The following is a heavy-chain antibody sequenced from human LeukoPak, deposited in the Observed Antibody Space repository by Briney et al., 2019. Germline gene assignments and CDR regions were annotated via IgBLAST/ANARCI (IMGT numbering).Heavy chain of an antibody. Sequence: SETLSLTCTVSGGSFSSYYWSWVRQPPGKGLEWIGYIYYSASTNYNPSLNSRVTISVDTYKNQFSLRLSSVTAADTAIYYCARAVSGRFDYWGQGTLVTVSS. V-gene: IGHV4-59*08. J-gene: IGHJ4*02. D-gene: IGHD5/OR15-5a*01. CDR1: GGSFSSYY. CDR3: ARAVSGRFDY. CDR2: IYYSAST.